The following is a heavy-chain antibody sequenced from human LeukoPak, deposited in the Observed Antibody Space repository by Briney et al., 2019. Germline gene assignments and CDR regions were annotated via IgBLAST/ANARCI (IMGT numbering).Heavy chain of an antibody. CDR1: GFTFSSYA. V-gene: IGHV3-30*04. D-gene: IGHD3-10*01. J-gene: IGHJ3*02. CDR2: ISYDGSNK. CDR3: AGRPVGTRLLWFGELFAFDI. Sequence: QPGGSLRLSCAASGFTFSSYAMHWVRQAPGKGLEWVAVISYDGSNKYYADSVKGRFTISRDNSKNTLYLQMNSLRAEDTAVYYCAGRPVGTRLLWFGELFAFDIWGQGTMVTVSS.